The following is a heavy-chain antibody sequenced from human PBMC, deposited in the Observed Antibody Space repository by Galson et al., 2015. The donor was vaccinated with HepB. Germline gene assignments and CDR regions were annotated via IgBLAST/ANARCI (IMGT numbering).Heavy chain of an antibody. D-gene: IGHD6-13*01. J-gene: IGHJ4*02. CDR2: IRSKANNYAT. CDR3: TRLGDFSGYSSR. V-gene: IGHV3-73*01. CDR1: GFTFSGSA. Sequence: SLRLSCAASGFTFSGSAIRWVRQASGKGPEWVGRIRSKANNYATSYVPSLKGRFTISRDDSKNMAYLHMKSLKTEDTAVYYCTRLGDFSGYSSRWGQGTLVTVSS.